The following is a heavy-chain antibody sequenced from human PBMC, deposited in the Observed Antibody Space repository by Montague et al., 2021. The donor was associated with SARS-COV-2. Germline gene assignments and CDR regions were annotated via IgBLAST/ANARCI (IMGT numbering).Heavy chain of an antibody. V-gene: IGHV4-38-2*02. CDR2: IYHGGFT. CDR1: GYSISSGYF. J-gene: IGHJ5*01. D-gene: IGHD2-21*01. CDR3: ARAYCGGDCNYLYIWFDS. Sequence: SETLSLTCSVSGYSISSGYFWGWIRQPPGKGLEWIGAIYHGGFTHYNPSLKSRLTMSLNMSKNQFSLRLSSVTAADTAIYYCARAYCGGDCNYLYIWFDSWGQRALVTVSS.